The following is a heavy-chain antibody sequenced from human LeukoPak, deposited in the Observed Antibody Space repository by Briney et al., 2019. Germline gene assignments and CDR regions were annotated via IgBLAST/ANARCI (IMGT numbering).Heavy chain of an antibody. CDR2: INHSGST. CDR1: GGSFSGYY. D-gene: IGHD3-3*01. Sequence: SETLSLTCAVYGGSFSGYYWSWIRQPPGKGLEWIGEINHSGSTNYNPSLKSRVTISVDTSKNQFSLKLSSVTAADTAVYYCARHELYYDFWSGYYTGGGIDYWGQRTLVTVSS. V-gene: IGHV4-34*01. CDR3: ARHELYYDFWSGYYTGGGIDY. J-gene: IGHJ4*02.